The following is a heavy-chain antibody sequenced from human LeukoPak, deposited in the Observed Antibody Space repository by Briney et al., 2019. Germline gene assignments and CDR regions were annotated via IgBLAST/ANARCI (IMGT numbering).Heavy chain of an antibody. CDR3: ARDWSGYGFDY. J-gene: IGHJ4*02. Sequence: ASVKVSXKASGYTFTSYYMHWVRQAPGQGLEWMGIINPSGGSTSYAQKFQGRVTMTRDTSTSTVYMELSSLRSEDTAVYYCARDWSGYGFDYWGQGTLVTVSS. CDR1: GYTFTSYY. D-gene: IGHD5-12*01. V-gene: IGHV1-46*01. CDR2: INPSGGST.